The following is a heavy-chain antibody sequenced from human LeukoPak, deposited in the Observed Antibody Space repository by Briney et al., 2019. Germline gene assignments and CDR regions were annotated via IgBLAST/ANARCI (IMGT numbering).Heavy chain of an antibody. V-gene: IGHV4-39*01. D-gene: IGHD3-10*01. CDR1: GGSVTTTYY. Sequence: SETLSLTCSVSGGSVTTTYYWSWIRQPPGGGLEWIASLYHSGNSNYNPSLKSRVTMSVDTSKNQFSLQLTSMTAADTAIYYCTRHQTNFYGSGAPFDPWGQGTLVTVSS. CDR2: LYHSGNS. J-gene: IGHJ5*02. CDR3: TRHQTNFYGSGAPFDP.